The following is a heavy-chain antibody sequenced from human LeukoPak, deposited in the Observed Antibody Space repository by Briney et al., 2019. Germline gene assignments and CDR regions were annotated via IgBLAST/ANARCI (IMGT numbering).Heavy chain of an antibody. D-gene: IGHD3-3*01. CDR3: ARVRRTYYDFWSGYAQPNDAFDI. Sequence: GGSLRLSCAASGFTFSSYAMSWVRQAPGKGLEWVAVISYDGSNKYYADSMKGRFTISRDNSKNTLYLQMNSLRAEDTAVYYCARVRRTYYDFWSGYAQPNDAFDIWGQGTMVTVSS. J-gene: IGHJ3*02. V-gene: IGHV3-30-3*01. CDR1: GFTFSSYA. CDR2: ISYDGSNK.